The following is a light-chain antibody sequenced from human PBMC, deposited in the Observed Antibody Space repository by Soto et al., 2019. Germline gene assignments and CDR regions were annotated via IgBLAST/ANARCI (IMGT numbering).Light chain of an antibody. J-gene: IGKJ1*01. CDR3: QQYGALPPK. Sequence: EVVLTQSPGTLSLSPGERATLSCRTSQSVVNYQLAWYRQKPGQAPRLLIYNTFHRATGIPDRFSGTGSETDFTITISGLEPEDFAVYHCQQYGALPPKFGQGTRVEIK. CDR2: NTF. CDR1: QSVVNYQ. V-gene: IGKV3-20*01.